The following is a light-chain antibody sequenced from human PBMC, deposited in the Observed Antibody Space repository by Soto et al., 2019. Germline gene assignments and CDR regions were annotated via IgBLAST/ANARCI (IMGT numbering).Light chain of an antibody. CDR1: ETVRSN. V-gene: IGKV3-15*01. CDR3: QQYYNWPPYT. J-gene: IGKJ2*01. CDR2: GAS. Sequence: IVMTQSPATLSVSPGERATLSCRASETVRSNVAWFQQKPGQAPRLLIFGASTRATGIPTRFTGSGSGTEFTLTIDSLQSDDFAVYYCQQYYNWPPYTFGQGTKLEIK.